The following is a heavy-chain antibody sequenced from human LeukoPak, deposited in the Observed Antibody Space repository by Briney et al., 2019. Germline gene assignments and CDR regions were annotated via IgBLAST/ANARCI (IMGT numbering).Heavy chain of an antibody. V-gene: IGHV4-4*09. Sequence: SETLSLTCTVSGGPISSYYWSWIRQPPGKGLEWIGYIYTSGSTDYNPSLKSRVTISVDTSKNQFSLKLSSVTAADTAVYYCARPGSSWSRRNDAFDIWGQGTMVTVSS. D-gene: IGHD6-13*01. CDR2: IYTSGST. J-gene: IGHJ3*02. CDR3: ARPGSSWSRRNDAFDI. CDR1: GGPISSYY.